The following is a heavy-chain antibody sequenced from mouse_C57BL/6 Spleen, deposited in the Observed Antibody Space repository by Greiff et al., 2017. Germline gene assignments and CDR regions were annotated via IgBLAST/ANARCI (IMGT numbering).Heavy chain of an antibody. D-gene: IGHD1-1*01. Sequence: EVQLVESGEGLVKPGGSLKLSCAASGFTFSSYAMSWVRQTPEKRLEWVAYISSGGDYIYYADTVTGRFTISRDNARNTLYLQMSSLKSEDTAMYYCTRAGTTVVATPYYFDYWGQGTTLTVSS. V-gene: IGHV5-9-1*02. CDR3: TRAGTTVVATPYYFDY. CDR1: GFTFSSYA. J-gene: IGHJ2*01. CDR2: ISSGGDYI.